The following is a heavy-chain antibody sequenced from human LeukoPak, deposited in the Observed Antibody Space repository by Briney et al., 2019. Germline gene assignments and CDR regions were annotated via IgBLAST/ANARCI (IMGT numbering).Heavy chain of an antibody. CDR3: ARDSYGDYVLGAFDI. D-gene: IGHD4-17*01. J-gene: IGHJ3*02. V-gene: IGHV3-7*01. Sequence: GGSLRLSCAASGFTFSSYWMSWVRQAPGKGLEWVANIKQDGSERYYVDSVKGRFTISRDNAKNSLYLQMNSLRAEDTAVYYCARDSYGDYVLGAFDIWSQGTMVTVSS. CDR2: IKQDGSER. CDR1: GFTFSSYW.